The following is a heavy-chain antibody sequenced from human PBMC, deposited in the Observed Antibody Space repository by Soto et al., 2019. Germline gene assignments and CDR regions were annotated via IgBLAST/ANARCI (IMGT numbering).Heavy chain of an antibody. CDR1: GGSFSGYY. CDR2: INHSGST. D-gene: IGHD6-13*01. V-gene: IGHV4-34*01. CDR3: ARGRVAAAGTGFRWFDP. Sequence: SETLSLTCAVYGGSFSGYYWSWIRQPPGKGLEWIGEINHSGSTNYNPSLKSRVTISVDTSKNQFSLKLSSVTAADTAVYYCARGRVAAAGTGFRWFDPWGQGTLVTVSS. J-gene: IGHJ5*02.